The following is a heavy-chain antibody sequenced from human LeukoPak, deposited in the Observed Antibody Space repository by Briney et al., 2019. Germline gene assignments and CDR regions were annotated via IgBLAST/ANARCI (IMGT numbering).Heavy chain of an antibody. D-gene: IGHD5-24*01. J-gene: IGHJ4*02. Sequence: GGSLRLSCAASGFTFSSYSMNWVRQAPGKGLEWVSYISSSSSTIYYADSVKGRFTISRDNAKNSLFLQMNSLRAEDTAVYYCATKDGYNFDYWGQGTLVTVSS. CDR1: GFTFSSYS. CDR3: ATKDGYNFDY. CDR2: ISSSSSTI. V-gene: IGHV3-48*04.